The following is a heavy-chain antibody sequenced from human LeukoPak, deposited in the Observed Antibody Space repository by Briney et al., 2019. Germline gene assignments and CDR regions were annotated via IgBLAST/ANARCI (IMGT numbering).Heavy chain of an antibody. Sequence: EGSLRLSCAASGFTFSSYGMHWVRQAPGKGLEWVAFIRYDGSNKYYADSVKGRFTISRDNSKNTLYLQMNSLRAEDTAVYYCAKVWPAHRPTTVTTGLYYFDYWGQGTLVTVSS. CDR2: IRYDGSNK. D-gene: IGHD4-17*01. V-gene: IGHV3-30*02. CDR1: GFTFSSYG. CDR3: AKVWPAHRPTTVTTGLYYFDY. J-gene: IGHJ4*02.